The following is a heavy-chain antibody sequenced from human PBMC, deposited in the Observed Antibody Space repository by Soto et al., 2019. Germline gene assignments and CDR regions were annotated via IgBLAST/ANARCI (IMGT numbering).Heavy chain of an antibody. J-gene: IGHJ4*02. V-gene: IGHV4-59*01. D-gene: IGHD4-17*01. CDR2: IYYSGGT. CDR1: GGSISSYY. CDR3: ARVYGDYGSFDY. Sequence: SETLSLTCTVSGGSISSYYWSWIRQPPGKGLEWIGYIYYSGGTNYNPSLKSRVTISVDTSKNQFSLKLSSVTAADTAVYYCARVYGDYGSFDYWGQGTLVTVS.